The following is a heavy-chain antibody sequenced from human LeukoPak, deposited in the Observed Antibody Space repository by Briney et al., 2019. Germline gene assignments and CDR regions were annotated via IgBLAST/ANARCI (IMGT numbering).Heavy chain of an antibody. D-gene: IGHD6-19*01. CDR1: GGSISSYY. V-gene: IGHV4-59*01. CDR2: IYYSGST. J-gene: IGHJ4*02. Sequence: SETLSLTCTVSGGSISSYYWSWIRQPPGKGLEWIGYIYYSGSTNYNPSLKSRVTISVDTSKNQFSLKLSSVTAADTAVYYCARVNEYSSGWYARAWYFDYWGQGTLVTVSS. CDR3: ARVNEYSSGWYARAWYFDY.